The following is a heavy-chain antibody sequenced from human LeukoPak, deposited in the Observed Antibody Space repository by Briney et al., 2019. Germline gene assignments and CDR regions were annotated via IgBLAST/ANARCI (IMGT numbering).Heavy chain of an antibody. CDR1: GCTFSSYA. Sequence: PGGSLRLSCAASGCTFSSYAMTWVRRAPGKGLEWVSTISGSGGSTYYADSVKGRFTISRDNSKNTLYLQMSSLRAEDTAVYYCAKIMTRTMVRGVPPSDYWGQGTLVTVSS. CDR2: ISGSGGST. D-gene: IGHD3-10*01. CDR3: AKIMTRTMVRGVPPSDY. V-gene: IGHV3-23*01. J-gene: IGHJ4*02.